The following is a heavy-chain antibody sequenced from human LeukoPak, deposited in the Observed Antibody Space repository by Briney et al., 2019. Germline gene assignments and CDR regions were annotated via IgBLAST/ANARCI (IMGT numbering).Heavy chain of an antibody. CDR1: GGSFSGYY. V-gene: IGHV4-34*01. J-gene: IGHJ6*03. CDR2: INHSGST. D-gene: IGHD1-14*01. Sequence: PSETLSLTCAVYGGSFSGYYWSWLRQPPGKGLEWIGEINHSGSTNYNPSLKSRVTISVDTSKNQFSLELSSVTAADTVVYYCARGVYPYYYYMDVWGKGTTVTVSS. CDR3: ARGVYPYYYYMDV.